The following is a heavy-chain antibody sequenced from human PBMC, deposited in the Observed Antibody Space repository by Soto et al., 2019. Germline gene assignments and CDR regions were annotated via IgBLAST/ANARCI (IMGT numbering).Heavy chain of an antibody. CDR2: INNDGSNR. D-gene: IGHD5-18*01. CDR3: TRGSLRGYSVGYMDH. Sequence: EMQLLESGGGLVQPGGSLRLSCAASGFTFSDYWMHWVRKDPEKGLVWVSRINNDGSNRRYADSVQGRVTISRDNAKNTMYLQMNSLRVEDTGVYYCTRGSLRGYSVGYMDHWGQGTLVTVSS. CDR1: GFTFSDYW. J-gene: IGHJ4*02. V-gene: IGHV3-74*01.